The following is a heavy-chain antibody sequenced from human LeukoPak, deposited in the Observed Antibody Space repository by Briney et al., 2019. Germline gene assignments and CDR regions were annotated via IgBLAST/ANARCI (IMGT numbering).Heavy chain of an antibody. CDR3: ARQPPLYCSSASCYPGI. CDR2: IYHSGNT. J-gene: IGHJ3*02. CDR1: GYSISSAYY. D-gene: IGHD2-2*01. V-gene: IGHV4-38-2*02. Sequence: SETLSLACTVSGYSISSAYYWGWIRQPPGKGLEWIGSIYHSGNTYYNPCLKSRVTISVDTSKNHFSLKLTSVTAADTAVYYCARQPPLYCSSASCYPGIWGQGTMVTVSS.